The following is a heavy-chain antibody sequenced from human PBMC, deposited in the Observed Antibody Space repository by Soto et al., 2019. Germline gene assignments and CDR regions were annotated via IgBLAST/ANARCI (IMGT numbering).Heavy chain of an antibody. J-gene: IGHJ4*02. D-gene: IGHD3-22*01. V-gene: IGHV4-31*03. Sequence: QVQLQESSPGLVKPSQTLSLTCTVSGGSISSGGYYWSWIRQHPGKGLEWIGYIYYSGSTYYNPSLKSRVTISVDTSKNQFSLKLSSVTAADTAVYYCARLSDSSGYYPFDYWGQGTLVTVSS. CDR1: GGSISSGGYY. CDR2: IYYSGST. CDR3: ARLSDSSGYYPFDY.